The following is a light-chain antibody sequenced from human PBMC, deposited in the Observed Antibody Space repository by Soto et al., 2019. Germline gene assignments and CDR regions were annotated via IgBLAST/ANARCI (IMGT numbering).Light chain of an antibody. J-gene: IGKJ4*02. CDR1: RSITSSSNNQNY. V-gene: IGKV4-1*01. Sequence: DIVMTQSPDSLAVSLGEGATVNCKSSRSITSSSNNQNYLAWYQQKPGHPPKLLIHWASTREPGVPDRFSGSGSGTDFALALCSRHAEDVANNYCEKYYTHGLAFDGGNKVAI. CDR3: EKYYTHGLA. CDR2: WAS.